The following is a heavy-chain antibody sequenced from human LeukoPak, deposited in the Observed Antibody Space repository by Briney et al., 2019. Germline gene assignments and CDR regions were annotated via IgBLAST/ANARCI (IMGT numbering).Heavy chain of an antibody. CDR1: GFTFSSYS. Sequence: GGSLRLSCVASGFTFSSYSMNWVRQAPGKGLEWVSSISSSSSYIYYADSVKGRFTISRDNAKNSLYLQMNSLRAEDTAVYYCARVGDSRISLVPYRGQGTLVTVSS. CDR3: ARVGDSRISLVPY. CDR2: ISSSSSYI. J-gene: IGHJ4*02. D-gene: IGHD3-22*01. V-gene: IGHV3-21*01.